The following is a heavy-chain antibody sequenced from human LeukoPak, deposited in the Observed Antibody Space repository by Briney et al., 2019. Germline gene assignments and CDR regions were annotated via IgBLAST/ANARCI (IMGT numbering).Heavy chain of an antibody. V-gene: IGHV5-51*01. D-gene: IGHD6-13*01. J-gene: IGHJ5*02. CDR2: IYPGDSDT. CDR3: AKHGSLAEAYNWFDP. Sequence: GESLKISCKGSGYTCSSYWIGWVRQMPGKGLEWMGIIYPGDSDTRYSPSFQGQVTISADKSISTAFLQWSSLKASDSAMYYCAKHGSLAEAYNWFDPWGQGTLVTVSS. CDR1: GYTCSSYW.